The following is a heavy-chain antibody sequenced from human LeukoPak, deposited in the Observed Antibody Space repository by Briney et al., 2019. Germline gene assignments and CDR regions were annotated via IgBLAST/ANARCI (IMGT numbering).Heavy chain of an antibody. CDR1: GGSISSYY. J-gene: IGHJ3*02. CDR3: ARGNHQPGLDAFDI. Sequence: SETLSLTCTVSGGSISSYYWSWIRQPPGKGLEWIGYIYYSGSTNYNPSLKSRVTISVDTSKNQFSLKLSSVTAADTAVYYCARGNHQPGLDAFDIWGQGTMVTVSS. D-gene: IGHD1-14*01. V-gene: IGHV4-59*01. CDR2: IYYSGST.